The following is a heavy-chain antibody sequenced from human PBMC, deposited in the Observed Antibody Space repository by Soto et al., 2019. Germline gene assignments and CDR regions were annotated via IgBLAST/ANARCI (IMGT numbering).Heavy chain of an antibody. CDR2: IYWDDDK. V-gene: IGHV2-5*02. D-gene: IGHD6-13*01. CDR1: GFSLSTSGVG. Sequence: QITLKESGPTLVKPTQTLTLTCTFSGFSLSTSGVGVGWIRQPPGKALEWLALIYWDDDKRYSPSLKSRLTIHKDNSKNQVVLTMTHMEPVDTAKYYCAHRRHRRDSRRWLCYFDFWGQGNLVNVSS. J-gene: IGHJ4*02. CDR3: AHRRHRRDSRRWLCYFDF.